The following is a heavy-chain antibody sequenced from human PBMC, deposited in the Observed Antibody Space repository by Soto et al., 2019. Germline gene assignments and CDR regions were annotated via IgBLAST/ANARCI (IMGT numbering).Heavy chain of an antibody. Sequence: GGSLRLSCAASGFTFDDYAMHWVRQAPGKGLEWVSGISWNSGSIGYADSVKGRFTISRDNAKNSLYLQMNSLRAEDTALYYCAKSDILTGYSLGNWFDPWGQGTLVTVSS. CDR2: ISWNSGSI. D-gene: IGHD3-9*01. V-gene: IGHV3-9*01. CDR3: AKSDILTGYSLGNWFDP. CDR1: GFTFDDYA. J-gene: IGHJ5*02.